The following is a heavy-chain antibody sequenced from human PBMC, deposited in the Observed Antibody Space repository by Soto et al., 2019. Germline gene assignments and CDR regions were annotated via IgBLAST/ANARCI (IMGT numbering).Heavy chain of an antibody. CDR2: ISAYNGNT. CDR1: GYTFTSYG. CDR3: ARDFGSWYYDFWSGYSDTPPFDY. Sequence: ASVKVSCKASGYTFTSYGISWVRQAPGQGLEWMGWISAYNGNTNYAQKLQGRVTMTTDTSTSTAYMELRSLRSDDTAVYYCARDFGSWYYDFWSGYSDTPPFDYWGQGTLVTVSS. V-gene: IGHV1-18*01. D-gene: IGHD3-3*01. J-gene: IGHJ4*02.